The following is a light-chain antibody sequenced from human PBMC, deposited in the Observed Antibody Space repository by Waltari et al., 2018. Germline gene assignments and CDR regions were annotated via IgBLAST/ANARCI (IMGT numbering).Light chain of an antibody. CDR2: SAS. J-gene: IGKJ5*01. CDR3: QQYYSAPIT. CDR1: QNILYSSNNKNY. Sequence: DIVMTQSPDSLAGSLGERATIHCKSSQNILYSSNNKNYLAWFQQKPGQPPKLLIYSASTRESGVPERFSGSGSGTDFTLTINSLQAEDVAVYYCQQYYSAPITFGQGTRLEIK. V-gene: IGKV4-1*01.